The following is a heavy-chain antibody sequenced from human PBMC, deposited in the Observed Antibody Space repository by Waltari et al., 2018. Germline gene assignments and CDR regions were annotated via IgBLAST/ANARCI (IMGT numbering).Heavy chain of an antibody. CDR3: ARVPFYSSSWYTEYYFDY. CDR1: GGSISSYY. D-gene: IGHD6-13*01. CDR2: NYYSGST. J-gene: IGHJ4*02. Sequence: QVQLQESGPGLVKPSETLSLTCTVSGGSISSYYWSWIRPPPGKGLEWIGYNYYSGSTNYNPSLKSRVTISVDTSKNQFSLKLSSVTAADTAVYYCARVPFYSSSWYTEYYFDYWGQGTLVTVSS. V-gene: IGHV4-59*01.